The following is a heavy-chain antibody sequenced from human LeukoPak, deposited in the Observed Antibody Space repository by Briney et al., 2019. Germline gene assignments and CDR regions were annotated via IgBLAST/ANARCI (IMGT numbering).Heavy chain of an antibody. Sequence: SETLSLTCTVSGVSISSYYWGWIRQPPGKGLEWIGSIYYSGSTYYNPSLKSRVTISVDTSKNQFSLKLSSVTAADTAVYYCARIVVGATRSEFDYWGQGTLVTVSS. CDR1: GVSISSYY. CDR3: ARIVVGATRSEFDY. V-gene: IGHV4-39*07. CDR2: IYYSGST. J-gene: IGHJ4*02. D-gene: IGHD1-26*01.